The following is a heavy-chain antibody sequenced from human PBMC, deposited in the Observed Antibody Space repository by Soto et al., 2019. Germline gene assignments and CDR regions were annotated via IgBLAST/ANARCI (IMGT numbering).Heavy chain of an antibody. J-gene: IGHJ6*02. V-gene: IGHV4-30-2*01. Sequence: SETLSLTCAVSGGSISSGGYSWSWIRQPPGKGLEWIGYIYHSGSTYYNPSLKSRITISVDRSKNQFSLKLGSVTAADTAVYYCARRYFDGYYYYGMDVWGQGTTVTVSS. CDR3: ARRYFDGYYYYGMDV. CDR2: IYHSGST. CDR1: GGSISSGGYS. D-gene: IGHD3-9*01.